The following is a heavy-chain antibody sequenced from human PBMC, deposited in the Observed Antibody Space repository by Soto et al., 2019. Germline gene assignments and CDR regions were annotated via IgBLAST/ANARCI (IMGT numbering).Heavy chain of an antibody. V-gene: IGHV3-11*06. J-gene: IGHJ5*02. D-gene: IGHD2-2*02. CDR1: GFIFSDYY. Sequence: QAQVVESGGGLVKPGGSLRLSCAASGFIFSDYYMTWIRQAPGKGLEWVSYISSSSTYRNYADSVKGRFTISRDNAKNSLFLQMDSLRVEDTAVYYCAAGGAFCGSTSCDTWFDPWGQGTLVTVSS. CDR3: AAGGAFCGSTSCDTWFDP. CDR2: ISSSSTYR.